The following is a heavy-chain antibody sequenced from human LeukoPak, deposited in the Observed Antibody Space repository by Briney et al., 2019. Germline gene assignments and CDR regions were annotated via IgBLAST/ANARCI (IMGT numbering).Heavy chain of an antibody. CDR1: GFTFSSYA. CDR2: ISYDGSNK. V-gene: IGHV3-30-3*01. Sequence: GRSLRLSCAASGFTFSSYAMHWVRQAPGKGLEWVAVISYDGSNKYYADSVKGRFTISRDNSKNTLYLQMNSLRAEDTAVFYCAKGNLGKCSTTTCYTVPWGQGTLVTVSS. D-gene: IGHD2-2*02. J-gene: IGHJ5*02. CDR3: AKGNLGKCSTTTCYTVP.